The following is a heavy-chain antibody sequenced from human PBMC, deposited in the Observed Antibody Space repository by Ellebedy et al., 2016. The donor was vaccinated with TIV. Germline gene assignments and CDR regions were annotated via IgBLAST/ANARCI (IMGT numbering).Heavy chain of an antibody. D-gene: IGHD4-23*01. V-gene: IGHV3-53*01. CDR3: ARDAAGNGGKLDY. J-gene: IGHJ4*02. CDR1: GFTVTTNY. CDR2: IFSAAAVGET. Sequence: PGGSLRLSCAASGFTVTTNYMNWVRQALGKGQEWVSVIFSAAAVGETHYADSVKGRFTISRDSSKNTLYLQMNSLRAEDTAVYYCARDAAGNGGKLDYWGQGALVTVSS.